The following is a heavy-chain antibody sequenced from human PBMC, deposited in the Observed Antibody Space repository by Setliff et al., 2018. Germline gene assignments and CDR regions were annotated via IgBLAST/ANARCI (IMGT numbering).Heavy chain of an antibody. V-gene: IGHV3-23*01. CDR3: AKWAHSSSWYTLGY. J-gene: IGHJ4*02. D-gene: IGHD6-13*01. CDR2: ISGSGGST. CDR1: GFTVSSNE. Sequence: GGSLRLSCAASGFTVSSNEMSWVRQAPGKGLEWVSAISGSGGSTYYADSVKGRFTISRDNSKNTLYLQMNSLRAEDTAVYYCAKWAHSSSWYTLGYWGQGTLVTVSS.